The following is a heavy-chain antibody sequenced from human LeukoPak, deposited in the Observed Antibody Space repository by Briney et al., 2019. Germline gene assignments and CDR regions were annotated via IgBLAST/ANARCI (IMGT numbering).Heavy chain of an antibody. D-gene: IGHD1/OR15-1a*01. V-gene: IGHV1-69*01. J-gene: IGHJ6*03. Sequence: SVKVSCKASGGTFSSYPISWVRQAPGQGLEWMGGIIPLFVTPKYAQNFQGRVTITADESTSTAYMELSSRRSDDTAVYYCARGNNPPYNSYYFMDVWGKGTTVTVSS. CDR2: IIPLFVTP. CDR1: GGTFSSYP. CDR3: ARGNNPPYNSYYFMDV.